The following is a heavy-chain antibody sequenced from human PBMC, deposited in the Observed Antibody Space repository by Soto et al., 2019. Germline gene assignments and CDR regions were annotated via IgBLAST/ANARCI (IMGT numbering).Heavy chain of an antibody. J-gene: IGHJ3*02. CDR1: GFTFSSYS. CDR3: MREDIYAFDM. CDR2: IRGVSDVI. D-gene: IGHD2-15*01. Sequence: PGVSPGLSFVASGFTFSSYSMNWVRQVPGKGLEWVSYIRGVSDVIYYADSVKGRFTISRDNAKNSLYLQMNSLRAEDTAVYYCMREDIYAFDMWGQGTMVTVSS. V-gene: IGHV3-48*01.